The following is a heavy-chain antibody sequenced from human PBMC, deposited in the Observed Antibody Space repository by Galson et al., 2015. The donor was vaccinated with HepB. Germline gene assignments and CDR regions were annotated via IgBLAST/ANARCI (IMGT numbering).Heavy chain of an antibody. CDR2: ISYDGSNK. J-gene: IGHJ2*01. CDR1: GFTFSSYS. Sequence: SLRLSCAASGFTFSSYSMNWVRQAPGKGLEWVAVISYDGSNKYYADSVKGRFTISRDNSKNTLYLQMNSLRAEDTAVYYCARVGNGDYGDYASPEDWYFDLWGRGTLVTVSS. CDR3: ARVGNGDYGDYASPEDWYFDL. D-gene: IGHD4-17*01. V-gene: IGHV3-30*03.